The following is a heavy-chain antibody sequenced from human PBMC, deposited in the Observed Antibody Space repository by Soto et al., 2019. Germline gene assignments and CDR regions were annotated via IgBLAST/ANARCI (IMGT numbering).Heavy chain of an antibody. CDR3: ATNYGSGSTHFDY. CDR2: VIPMLGMS. J-gene: IGHJ4*02. CDR1: GDTFNFYT. V-gene: IGHV1-69*02. D-gene: IGHD3-10*01. Sequence: QVQLVQSGAEVKKPGSSVKVSCTASGDTFNFYTISWVRQAPGQGLEWMGRVIPMLGMSNYAQKFQGRVTLSADRSTSKAYMALSSLRSDDTAVYYCATNYGSGSTHFDYWGQGTQVTVSS.